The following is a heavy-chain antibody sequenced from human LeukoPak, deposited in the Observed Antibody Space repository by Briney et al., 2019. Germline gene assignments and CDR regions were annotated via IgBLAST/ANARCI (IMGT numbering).Heavy chain of an antibody. J-gene: IGHJ5*02. CDR1: GGSISSYH. D-gene: IGHD2-2*02. Sequence: SETLSLTCTVSGGSISSYHWSWIRQPPGKGLEWIGYYSGSTNYNPSLKSRVTISVDTSKNQFSLKLSSVTAADTAVYYCAREGCSSTSCYRNGFDPWGQGTLVTVSS. CDR2: YSGST. CDR3: AREGCSSTSCYRNGFDP. V-gene: IGHV4-59*01.